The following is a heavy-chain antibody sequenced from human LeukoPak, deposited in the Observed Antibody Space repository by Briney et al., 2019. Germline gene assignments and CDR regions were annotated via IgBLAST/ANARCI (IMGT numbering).Heavy chain of an antibody. CDR3: ARDMYYDILTGYPNWFDP. D-gene: IGHD3-9*01. Sequence: ASVKVSCKASGYTFTSYYMHWVRQAPGQGLEWMGWINTNTGNPTYAQGFTGRFVFSLDTSVSTAYLQISSLKAEDTAVYYCARDMYYDILTGYPNWFDPWGQGTLVTVSS. J-gene: IGHJ5*02. V-gene: IGHV7-4-1*02. CDR2: INTNTGNP. CDR1: GYTFTSYY.